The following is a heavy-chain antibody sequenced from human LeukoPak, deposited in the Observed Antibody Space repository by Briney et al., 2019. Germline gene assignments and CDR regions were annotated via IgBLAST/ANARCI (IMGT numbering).Heavy chain of an antibody. J-gene: IGHJ4*02. CDR1: GFSLTSYE. V-gene: IGHV3-48*03. D-gene: IGHD6-19*01. CDR3: ASRRVAVPSSRAFDY. Sequence: GGSLRLSCAASGFSLTSYEMNWVRQTPGRGLEWVSHFSSGGNTEYYSDSVRGRFSISRDNAKNSLYLEMNSLRAEDTAVYYCASRRVAVPSSRAFDYWGQGTLVTVSS. CDR2: FSSGGNTE.